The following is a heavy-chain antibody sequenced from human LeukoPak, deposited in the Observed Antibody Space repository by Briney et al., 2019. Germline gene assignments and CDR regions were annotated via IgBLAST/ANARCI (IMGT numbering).Heavy chain of an antibody. D-gene: IGHD3-10*01. V-gene: IGHV4-39*07. CDR3: ARGARGGITMVRGAGWFDP. Sequence: SETLSLTCTVSGGSISSGDYYWGWIRQPPGKGLEWIGSIYYSGSTYYNPSLKSRVTISVDTSKNQFSLKLSSVTAADTAVYYCARGARGGITMVRGAGWFDPWGQGTLVTVSS. CDR1: GGSISSGDYY. J-gene: IGHJ5*02. CDR2: IYYSGST.